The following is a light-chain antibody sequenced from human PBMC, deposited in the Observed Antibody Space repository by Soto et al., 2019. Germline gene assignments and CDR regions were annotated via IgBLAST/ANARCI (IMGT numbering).Light chain of an antibody. V-gene: IGKV3-20*01. CDR1: QSVSSSY. Sequence: EIVLKQSPGTLSLSPGERATLSCRASQSVSSSYLAWYQQKPGQAPRLLIYGASSRATGIPDRFSGSGSGTDFTLTISRLEPEDFAVYYCQQYGSSPPLAFGQGTKVESK. J-gene: IGKJ1*01. CDR3: QQYGSSPPLA. CDR2: GAS.